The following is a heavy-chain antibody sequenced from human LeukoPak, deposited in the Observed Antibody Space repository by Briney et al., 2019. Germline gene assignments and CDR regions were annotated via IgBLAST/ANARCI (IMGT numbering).Heavy chain of an antibody. J-gene: IGHJ3*01. V-gene: IGHV3-21*04. CDR2: ISSSSSYI. D-gene: IGHD3-9*01. CDR3: SKQVDFDPADALDV. CDR1: GFTFSSYS. Sequence: GGSLRLSCAASGFTFSSYSMNWVRQAPGKGLEWVSSISSSSSYIYYADSVKGRFTTSRDKSKNTLYLQMNSLRAEDTAVYYCSKQVDFDPADALDVWGQGTMVTVSS.